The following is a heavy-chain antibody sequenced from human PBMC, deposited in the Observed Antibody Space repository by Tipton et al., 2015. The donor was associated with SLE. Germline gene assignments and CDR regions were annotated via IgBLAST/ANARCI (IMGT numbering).Heavy chain of an antibody. V-gene: IGHV4-38-2*01. D-gene: IGHD3/OR15-3a*01. CDR3: ARGGLDWYFDL. CDR1: GYSISSGYY. Sequence: TLSLTCAVSGYSISSGYYWGWIRQPPGKGLEWIGSIYHYGSTYYNPSLKSRVTISVDTSKNQFSLKLSSVTAADTAVYYCARGGLDWYFDLWGRGTLVTVSS. CDR2: IYHYGST. J-gene: IGHJ2*01.